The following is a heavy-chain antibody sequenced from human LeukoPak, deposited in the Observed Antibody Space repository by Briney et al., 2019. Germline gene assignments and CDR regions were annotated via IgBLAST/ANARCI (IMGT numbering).Heavy chain of an antibody. V-gene: IGHV6-1*01. Sequence: SQTLSLTCAISGDSFSNNGVAWNWIRQSPSRGLEWLGRTYFGSKVYNDYAVSVKSRITINPDTSKNQFSLQLNSVTPEDTAVYYCARQRSRALDLWGQGTMVTVSS. D-gene: IGHD1-1*01. CDR2: TYFGSKVYN. J-gene: IGHJ3*01. CDR1: GDSFSNNGVA. CDR3: ARQRSRALDL.